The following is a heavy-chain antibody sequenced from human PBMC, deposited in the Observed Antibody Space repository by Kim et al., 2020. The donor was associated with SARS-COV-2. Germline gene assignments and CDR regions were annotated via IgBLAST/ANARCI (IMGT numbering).Heavy chain of an antibody. V-gene: IGHV4-31*03. D-gene: IGHD2-21*02. J-gene: IGHJ2*01. CDR3: AQAYCGGDCYWSRVDWYFDF. Sequence: SETLSLTCSVSGGSINSANYYWTWIRQHPEKGLEWIGFIYHSGTTFYSPSLKSRSTISIDTSKNQFSLNLSSVTAAETAIYYCAQAYCGGDCYWSRVDWYFDFWGRGTLVTVSS. CDR2: IYHSGTT. CDR1: GGSINSANYY.